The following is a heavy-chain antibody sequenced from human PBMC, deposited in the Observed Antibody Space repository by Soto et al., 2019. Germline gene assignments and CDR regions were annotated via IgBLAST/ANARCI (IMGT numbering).Heavy chain of an antibody. CDR1: GFTFSGYG. CDR3: AKDIRIAAREAMDV. CDR2: ISGSGGST. J-gene: IGHJ6*02. V-gene: IGHV3-23*01. Sequence: GGSLRLSCAASGFTFSGYGMHWVRQAPGKGLEWVSAISGSGGSTYYADSVKGRFTISRDNSKNTLYLQMNSLRAEDTAVYYCAKDIRIAAREAMDVWGQGTTVTVSS. D-gene: IGHD6-6*01.